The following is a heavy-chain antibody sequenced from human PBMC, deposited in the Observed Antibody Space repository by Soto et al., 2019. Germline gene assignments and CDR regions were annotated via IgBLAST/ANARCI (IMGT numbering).Heavy chain of an antibody. CDR1: GGSFSGSY. V-gene: IGHV4-34*01. CDR3: ARGDYDILTGYSWGS. CDR2: INHSGST. D-gene: IGHD3-9*01. J-gene: IGHJ5*02. Sequence: PSETLSLTCAVYGGSFSGSYWSWIRQPPGKGLEWIGEINHSGSTNYNPSLKSRVTISVDTSKNQFSLKLSSVTAADTGVYYCARGDYDILTGYSWGSWGQGTLVTVSS.